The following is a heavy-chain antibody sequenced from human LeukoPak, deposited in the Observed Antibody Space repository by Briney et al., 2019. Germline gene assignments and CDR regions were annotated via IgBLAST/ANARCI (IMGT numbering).Heavy chain of an antibody. CDR3: AKGLGDYDDFRLGF. D-gene: IGHD4-17*01. CDR2: IPYDGSDK. CDR1: IFSFSTFG. V-gene: IGHV3-30*02. J-gene: IGHJ4*02. Sequence: PGVSLRLSCAAPIFSFSTFGFHWVRQAPGKGLEWVAFIPYDGSDKYYADSVKGRFTVSRDNSKNTLYLHMNSLRVEDTAVYYCAKGLGDYDDFRLGFWGQGTLVTVSS.